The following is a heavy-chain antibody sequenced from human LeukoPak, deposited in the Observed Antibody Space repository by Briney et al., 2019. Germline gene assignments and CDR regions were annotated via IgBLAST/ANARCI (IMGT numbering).Heavy chain of an antibody. V-gene: IGHV3-49*04. Sequence: GGSLRLSCTVSGFTFGDHAMSWVRQAPGKGLEWVGFIRSKTYGGTTEYAASVKGRFIISRDDSTSIAYLQMNSLKTEDTAVYYCTRGPIQLWLYHGMDVWGQGTTVTVSS. CDR1: GFTFGDHA. CDR2: IRSKTYGGTT. CDR3: TRGPIQLWLYHGMDV. D-gene: IGHD5-18*01. J-gene: IGHJ6*02.